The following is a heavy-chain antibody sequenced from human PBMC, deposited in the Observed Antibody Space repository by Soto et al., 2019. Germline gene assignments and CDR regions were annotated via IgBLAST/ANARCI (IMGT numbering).Heavy chain of an antibody. CDR1: GGTFSSYA. J-gene: IGHJ6*02. Sequence: GASVKVSRKASGGTFSSYAISWVRQAPGQGLEWMGGIIPIFGTANYAQKFQGRVTITADESTSTAYMELSSLRSEDTAVYYCARPSGLDGGGATIYYYGMDVWGQGTTVTVSS. CDR2: IIPIFGTA. D-gene: IGHD5-12*01. V-gene: IGHV1-69*13. CDR3: ARPSGLDGGGATIYYYGMDV.